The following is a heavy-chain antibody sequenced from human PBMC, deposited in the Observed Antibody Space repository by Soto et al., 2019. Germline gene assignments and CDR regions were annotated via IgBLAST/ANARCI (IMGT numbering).Heavy chain of an antibody. CDR3: ARGPFTIFGEGYFDY. CDR1: GFTVSSNY. V-gene: IGHV3-53*01. Sequence: GGSLRLSCAASGFTVSSNYMSWVRQAPGKGLEWVSVIYSGGSTYYADSVKGRFTIPRDNSKNTLYLQMNSLRAEDTAVYYCARGPFTIFGEGYFDYWGQGTLVTVSS. D-gene: IGHD3-3*01. CDR2: IYSGGST. J-gene: IGHJ4*02.